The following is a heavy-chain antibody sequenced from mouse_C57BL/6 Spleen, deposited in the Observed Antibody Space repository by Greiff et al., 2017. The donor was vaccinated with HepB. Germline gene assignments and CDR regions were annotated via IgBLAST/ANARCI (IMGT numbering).Heavy chain of an antibody. CDR1: GYTFTSYG. D-gene: IGHD1-1*01. J-gene: IGHJ4*01. CDR2: IYPRSGNT. V-gene: IGHV1-81*01. Sequence: LVESGAELARPGASVKLSCKASGYTFTSYGISWVKQRTGQGLEWIGEIYPRSGNTYYNEKFKGKATLTADKSSSTAYMELRSLTSEDSAVYFCARRHYYGSSYDAMDYWGQGTSVTVSS. CDR3: ARRHYYGSSYDAMDY.